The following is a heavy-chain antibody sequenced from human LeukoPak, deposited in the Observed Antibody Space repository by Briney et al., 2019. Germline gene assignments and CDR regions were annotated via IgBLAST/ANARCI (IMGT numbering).Heavy chain of an antibody. J-gene: IGHJ4*02. CDR2: ITASGGST. V-gene: IGHV3-23*01. CDR3: AKDRGY. CDR1: GFTFSTFA. Sequence: GGSLRLSCAASGFTFSTFAMSWVRQAPGKGLEWVSSITASGGSTFYADSVKGRFTISRDNSKSTLYLQVNSLRAEDTAVYYCAKDRGYWGQGTLVTVSS.